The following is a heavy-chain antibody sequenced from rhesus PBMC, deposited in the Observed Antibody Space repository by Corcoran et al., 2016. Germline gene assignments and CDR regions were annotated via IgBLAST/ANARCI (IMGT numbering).Heavy chain of an antibody. CDR1: GGSFSSYW. CDR3: ARGITNRFDV. V-gene: IGHV4-80*01. Sequence: QVQLQESGPGLVKPSETLSLTCAVSGGSFSSYWLSWIRQPPGKGLEWIGEINGNCGSTNNTPSRNSRVTISKDASKNQFSLKLSSVTAADTALYYWARGITNRFDVWGPGVLVTVSS. D-gene: IGHD3-16*01. J-gene: IGHJ5-1*01. CDR2: INGNCGST.